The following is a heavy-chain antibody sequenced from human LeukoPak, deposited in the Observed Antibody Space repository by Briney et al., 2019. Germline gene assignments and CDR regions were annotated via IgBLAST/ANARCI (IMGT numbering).Heavy chain of an antibody. CDR3: ARDKDDFWSGYRSPAALFDY. Sequence: ASVKVSCKASGYTFTSYGISWVRQAPGQGLEWMGWISAYNGNTNYAQKLQGRVTMTTDTSASTAYMELRSLRSDDTAVYYCARDKDDFWSGYRSPAALFDYWGRGTLVTVSS. CDR1: GYTFTSYG. V-gene: IGHV1-18*01. J-gene: IGHJ4*02. D-gene: IGHD3-3*01. CDR2: ISAYNGNT.